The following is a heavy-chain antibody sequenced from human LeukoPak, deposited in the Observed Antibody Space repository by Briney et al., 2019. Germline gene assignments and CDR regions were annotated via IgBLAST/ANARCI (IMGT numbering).Heavy chain of an antibody. CDR2: ISYDGSDK. CDR1: GFSFGSSD. D-gene: IGHD6-19*01. J-gene: IGHJ4*02. CDR3: AKDRGWCFEY. V-gene: IGHV3-30*18. Sequence: GGSLRLSCAASGFSFGSSDIHWVRQAPDKGLEWVAFISYDGSDKYYADSVKGRFTVSRDNSKHTLYLQMNSLRAEDTAVYYCAKDRGWCFEYWGQGTVVTVSS.